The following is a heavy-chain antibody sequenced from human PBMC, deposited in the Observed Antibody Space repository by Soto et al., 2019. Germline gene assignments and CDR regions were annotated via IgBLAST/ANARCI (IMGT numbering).Heavy chain of an antibody. Sequence: SETLSLTCTVSGGSISSGGYYWSWIRQHPGKGLEWIGYIYYSGSTYYNPSLKSRVTISVDTSKNQFSMKLSSVTAADTAVYYCARAGGMLGSSYYYDSSGPEQYAFDIWGQGTMVTVSS. D-gene: IGHD3-22*01. CDR3: ARAGGMLGSSYYYDSSGPEQYAFDI. J-gene: IGHJ3*02. CDR2: IYYSGST. V-gene: IGHV4-31*03. CDR1: GGSISSGGYY.